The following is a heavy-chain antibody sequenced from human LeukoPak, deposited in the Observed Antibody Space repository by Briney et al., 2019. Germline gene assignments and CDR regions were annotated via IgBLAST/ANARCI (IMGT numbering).Heavy chain of an antibody. CDR2: INHSGST. J-gene: IGHJ4*02. V-gene: IGHV4-34*01. CDR1: GGSFSGYH. D-gene: IGHD3-10*01. CDR3: ARDRSYYGSGSYPY. Sequence: PSETLSLTCAVYGGSFSGYHWSWIRQPPGKGLEWIGEINHSGSTNYNPSLKSRVTISVDTSKNQFSLKLSSVTAADTAVYYCARDRSYYGSGSYPYWGQGTLVTVSS.